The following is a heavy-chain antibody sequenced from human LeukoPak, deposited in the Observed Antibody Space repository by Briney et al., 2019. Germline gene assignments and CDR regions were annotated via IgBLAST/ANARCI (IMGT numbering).Heavy chain of an antibody. V-gene: IGHV3-30*18. CDR3: AELGITMIGGV. D-gene: IGHD3-10*02. J-gene: IGHJ6*04. CDR2: ISYDGSNK. CDR1: GFTFSSYG. Sequence: GGSLRLSCAASGFTFSSYGMHWVRQAPGKGLEWVAVISYDGSNKYYADSVKGRFTISRDNAKNSLYLQMNSMRAEDTAVYYCAELGITMIGGVWGKGTTVTISS.